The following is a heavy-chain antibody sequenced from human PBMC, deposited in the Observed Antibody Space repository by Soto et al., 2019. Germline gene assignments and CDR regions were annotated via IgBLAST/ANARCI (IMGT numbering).Heavy chain of an antibody. D-gene: IGHD6-13*01. CDR2: TYYRSKWYN. CDR3: ARENMAAAGRGLRYGMDV. CDR1: GDSVSSNSAA. J-gene: IGHJ6*02. Sequence: PSQTLWLTCAISGDSVSSNSAAWNWIRQSPSRGLEWLGRTYYRSKWYNDYAVSVKSRITINPDTSKNQCSLQLISVTPEDTAVYYCARENMAAAGRGLRYGMDVWGQGTTVTVAS. V-gene: IGHV6-1*01.